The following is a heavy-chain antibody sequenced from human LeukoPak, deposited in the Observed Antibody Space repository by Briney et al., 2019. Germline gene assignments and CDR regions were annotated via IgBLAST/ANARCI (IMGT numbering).Heavy chain of an antibody. CDR1: GYTFTSYA. CDR3: AIHDYIVGVLFDY. J-gene: IGHJ4*02. V-gene: IGHV7-4-1*02. Sequence: ASVKVSCKASGYTFTSYAMNWVRQAPGQGLEWMGWISTNTGNPTYAQGFTGRFVFSLDTSVSTAYLQISSLKAEDTAVYYCAIHDYIVGVLFDYWGQGTLVTVSS. CDR2: ISTNTGNP. D-gene: IGHD4-11*01.